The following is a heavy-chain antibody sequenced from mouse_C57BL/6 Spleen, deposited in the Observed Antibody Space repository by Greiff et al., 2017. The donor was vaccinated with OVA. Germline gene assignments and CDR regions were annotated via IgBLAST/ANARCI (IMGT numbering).Heavy chain of an antibody. CDR1: GYAFSSSW. J-gene: IGHJ2*01. D-gene: IGHD1-1*02. CDR3: ARSPRLWDYFDY. Sequence: VQRVESGPELVKPGASVKISCKASGYAFSSSWMNWVKQRPGKGLEWIGRIYPGDGDTNYNGKFKGKATLTADKSSSTAYMQLSSLTSEDSAVYFCARSPRLWDYFDYWGQGTTLTVSS. CDR2: IYPGDGDT. V-gene: IGHV1-82*01.